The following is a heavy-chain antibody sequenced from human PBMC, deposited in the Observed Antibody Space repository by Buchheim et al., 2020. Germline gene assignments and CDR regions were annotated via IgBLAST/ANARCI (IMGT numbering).Heavy chain of an antibody. Sequence: QVQLVQSGAEVKKPGSSVKFSCKASGGTFSSYAISWVRQAPGQGLEWMGGIIPIFGTANYAQKFQARVTITADEPTTPAYMELSSLRSEDTAVYYCARGYSYGPDRSPYYYYGMDVWGQGTT. D-gene: IGHD5-18*01. J-gene: IGHJ6*02. CDR3: ARGYSYGPDRSPYYYYGMDV. V-gene: IGHV1-69*01. CDR1: GGTFSSYA. CDR2: IIPIFGTA.